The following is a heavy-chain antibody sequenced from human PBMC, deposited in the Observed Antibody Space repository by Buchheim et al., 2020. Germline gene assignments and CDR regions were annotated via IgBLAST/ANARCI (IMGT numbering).Heavy chain of an antibody. D-gene: IGHD3-3*01. Sequence: QVQLQQWGAGLLKPSETLSLTCAVYGGSFSGYYWSWIRQPPGKGLEWIGEINHSGSTNYNPSLKSRVTISVDTAKNQFSLKLSSVTAADTAVYYCARGDDFWSGYCIWGQGTL. CDR3: ARGDDFWSGYCI. V-gene: IGHV4-34*01. CDR2: INHSGST. CDR1: GGSFSGYY. J-gene: IGHJ4*02.